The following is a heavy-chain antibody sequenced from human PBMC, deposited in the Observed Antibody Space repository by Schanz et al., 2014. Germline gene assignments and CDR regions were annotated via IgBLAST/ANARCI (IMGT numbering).Heavy chain of an antibody. CDR2: MNPNSGNP. J-gene: IGHJ4*02. CDR3: ARGRTFDY. Sequence: QVQLVQSGAEVQKLGASVKVSCQTSGYTFTAYGINWVRQAPGQGLEWLGWMNPNSGNPGFAQKFRGRVTMTRNTSMSTAYIELHILTSEDTAVYYCARGRTFDYWGQGTLVTVSS. V-gene: IGHV1-8*02. CDR1: GYTFTAYG.